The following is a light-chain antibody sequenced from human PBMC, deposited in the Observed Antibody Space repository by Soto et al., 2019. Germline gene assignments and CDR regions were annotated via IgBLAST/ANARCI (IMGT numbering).Light chain of an antibody. Sequence: DIQMTQSPSTLSASVGDRVTITCRASQSIRSWLAWYQQNLGKAPKLLIYVASRLESGAPSRFSGSGSGAEFTLTISSLQPDDFATYFCQQYASYPWTFGLGTKVEI. CDR2: VAS. V-gene: IGKV1-5*03. J-gene: IGKJ1*01. CDR3: QQYASYPWT. CDR1: QSIRSW.